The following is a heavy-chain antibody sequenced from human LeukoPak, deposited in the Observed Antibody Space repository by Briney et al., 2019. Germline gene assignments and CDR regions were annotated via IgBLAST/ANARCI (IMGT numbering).Heavy chain of an antibody. Sequence: GSLRLSCVASGLSVSSNYMSWVRQAPGKGLEWVSVIYRDGSSYYAESVKGRFTISRDNSKNTLYIQMNSLRAEDTAVYYCARSFYDILIGYYQYFDYWGQGTLVAVSS. CDR1: GLSVSSNY. D-gene: IGHD3-9*01. CDR2: IYRDGSS. J-gene: IGHJ4*02. V-gene: IGHV3-66*01. CDR3: ARSFYDILIGYYQYFDY.